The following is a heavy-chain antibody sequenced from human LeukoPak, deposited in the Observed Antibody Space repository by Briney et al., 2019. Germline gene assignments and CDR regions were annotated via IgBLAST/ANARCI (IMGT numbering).Heavy chain of an antibody. CDR3: ARYRNEALFAFDI. CDR2: IYYSGNT. V-gene: IGHV4-59*01. CDR1: GDSISNYY. Sequence: SETLSLTCTVSGDSISNYYWSWIRQPPGKGLEWIGYIYYSGNTDYNPSLKSRVTISVDTSKNQFSLRLNSVTAADTAVYYCARYRNEALFAFDIWGQGTMVTVCS. J-gene: IGHJ3*02. D-gene: IGHD1-14*01.